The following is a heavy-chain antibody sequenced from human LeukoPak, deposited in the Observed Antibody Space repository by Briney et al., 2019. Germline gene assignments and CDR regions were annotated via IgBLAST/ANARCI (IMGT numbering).Heavy chain of an antibody. V-gene: IGHV3-30-3*01. D-gene: IGHD3-10*01. CDR2: ISYDGSNK. Sequence: PGGSLRLSCAASGFTCGSYAMHWLRQAPGKGLEGVAVISYDGSNKYYADSVKGRFTISRDNSKNTLYLQMNSLRAEDTAVYYCARDTSWDYYGSGSYLGDYWGQGTLVTVSS. CDR3: ARDTSWDYYGSGSYLGDY. J-gene: IGHJ4*02. CDR1: GFTCGSYA.